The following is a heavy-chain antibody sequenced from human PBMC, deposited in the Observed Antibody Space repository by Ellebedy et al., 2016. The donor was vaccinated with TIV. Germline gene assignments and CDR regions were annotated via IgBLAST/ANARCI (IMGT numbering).Heavy chain of an antibody. Sequence: ESLKISXAASGFTFSSYSMNWIRQAPGKGLEWIGYIDSSGTTMYNPSLQGRVTISLDTSNNQFSLKLTSVTAADTAVYYCARRIETGGAPQNNWLDPWGQGTLVTVSS. V-gene: IGHV4-59*01. CDR1: GFTFSSYS. J-gene: IGHJ5*02. CDR2: IDSSGTT. CDR3: ARRIETGGAPQNNWLDP. D-gene: IGHD2-21*01.